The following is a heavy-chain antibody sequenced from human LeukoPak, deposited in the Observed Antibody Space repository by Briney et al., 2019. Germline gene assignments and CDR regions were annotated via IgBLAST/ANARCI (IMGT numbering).Heavy chain of an antibody. CDR3: AKDLGGSSGWYVGYYYYGMDV. J-gene: IGHJ6*02. CDR2: ISGSGGST. CDR1: GFTFSSSA. Sequence: GGSLRLSCAASGFTFSSSAMSWVRQAPGKGLEWVSAISGSGGSTYYADSVKGRFTISRDNSKNTLYLQMNSLRAEDTAVYYCAKDLGGSSGWYVGYYYYGMDVWGQGTTVTVSS. D-gene: IGHD6-19*01. V-gene: IGHV3-23*01.